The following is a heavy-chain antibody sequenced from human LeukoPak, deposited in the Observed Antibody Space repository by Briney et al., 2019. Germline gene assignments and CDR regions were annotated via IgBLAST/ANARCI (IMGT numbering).Heavy chain of an antibody. J-gene: IGHJ3*02. V-gene: IGHV1-2*02. CDR2: INPYSGDT. CDR3: ARYWAEPAATDDAFDI. D-gene: IGHD2-15*01. Sequence: ASMKVSCKTSGYTLTTYFIHWVRQAPGQGLEWMGGINPYSGDTKYAQKFQGRVTMTRDTSISTACMELSRLMSDDTAVYYCARYWAEPAATDDAFDIWGQGTMVVVSS. CDR1: GYTLTTYF.